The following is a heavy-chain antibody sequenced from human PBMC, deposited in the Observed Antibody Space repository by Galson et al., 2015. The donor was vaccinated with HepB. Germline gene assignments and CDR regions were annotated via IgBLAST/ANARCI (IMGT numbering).Heavy chain of an antibody. Sequence: SVKVSCKASGYTFTGYYMHWVRQAPGLGLEWMGRINPNSGGTNYAQKFQGRVTMTRDTSISTAYMELSRLRSDDTAVYYCARERGYYYDSSGYYPALDVWGKGTTVTVSS. CDR1: GYTFTGYY. J-gene: IGHJ6*04. CDR3: ARERGYYYDSSGYYPALDV. D-gene: IGHD3-22*01. V-gene: IGHV1-2*06. CDR2: INPNSGGT.